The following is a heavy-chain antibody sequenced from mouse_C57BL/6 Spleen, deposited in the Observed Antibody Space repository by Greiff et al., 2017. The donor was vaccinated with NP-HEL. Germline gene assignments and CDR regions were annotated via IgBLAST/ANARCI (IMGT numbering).Heavy chain of an antibody. CDR3: ARGYDYDEDYYAMDY. J-gene: IGHJ4*01. CDR1: GYAFSSSW. D-gene: IGHD2-4*01. V-gene: IGHV1-82*01. CDR2: IYPGDGDT. Sequence: VKLVESGPELVKPGASVKISCKASGYAFSSSWMNWVKQRPGKGLEWIGRIYPGDGDTNYNGKFKGKATLTADKSSSTAYMQLSSLTSEDSAVYFCARGYDYDEDYYAMDYWGQGTSVTVSS.